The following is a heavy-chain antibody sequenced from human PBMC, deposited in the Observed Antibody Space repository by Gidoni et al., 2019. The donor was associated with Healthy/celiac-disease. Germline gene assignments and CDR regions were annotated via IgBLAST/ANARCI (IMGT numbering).Heavy chain of an antibody. V-gene: IGHV4-34*01. CDR1: GGPFSGFY. CDR2: INHSGST. CDR3: ARDPHKAVATRRYFDY. Sequence: QVQLQQRGAGVLKPSETLAPTSAAYGGPFSGFYWRWIRQPPGKGLEWIGEINHSGSTNYNPSLKSRVTISVDTSKNQFSLKLSSVTAADTAVYYCARDPHKAVATRRYFDYWGQGTLVTVSS. D-gene: IGHD5-12*01. J-gene: IGHJ4*02.